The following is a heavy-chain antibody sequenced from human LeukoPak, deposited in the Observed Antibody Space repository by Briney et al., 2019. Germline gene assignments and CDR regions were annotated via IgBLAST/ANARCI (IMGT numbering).Heavy chain of an antibody. Sequence: SETLSLTCAVYGGSFSGYYWSWIRQPPGKGLEWIGEINHSGSTNYNPSLKSRVTISVDTSKNQFSLKLSSVTAADTAVYYCARVQRITIFGVVITPYYYYMDVWGKGTTVTVSS. V-gene: IGHV4-34*01. CDR2: INHSGST. CDR1: GGSFSGYY. D-gene: IGHD3-3*01. J-gene: IGHJ6*03. CDR3: ARVQRITIFGVVITPYYYYMDV.